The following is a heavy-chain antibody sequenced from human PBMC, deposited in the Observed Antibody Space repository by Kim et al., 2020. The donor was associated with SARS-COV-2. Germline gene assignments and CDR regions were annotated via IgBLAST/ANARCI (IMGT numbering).Heavy chain of an antibody. Sequence: GGSLRLSCAASGFTFTTYSMNWVRRAPGKGLEWVSSVNSGSSYIYYTESVKGRFTSSRDNAENSLYLQMNSLRVEDTAVYYCARGKSGWWYDAFDLWGQGTMVTVSS. J-gene: IGHJ3*01. CDR3: ARGKSGWWYDAFDL. CDR2: VNSGSSYI. CDR1: GFTFTTYS. V-gene: IGHV3-21*01. D-gene: IGHD6-19*01.